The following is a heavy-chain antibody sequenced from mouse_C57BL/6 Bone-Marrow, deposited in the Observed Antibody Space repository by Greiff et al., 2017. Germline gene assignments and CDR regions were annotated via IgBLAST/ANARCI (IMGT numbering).Heavy chain of an antibody. J-gene: IGHJ2*01. V-gene: IGHV1-64*01. D-gene: IGHD2-3*01. Sequence: QVQLQQPGAELVKPGASVKLSCKASGYTFTSYWMHWVKQRPGQGLEWIGMIHPNSGSTNYNEKFKSKATLTVDKSSSTAYMQLSSLTSEDAAVYYCAREGDGYYFDYWGQGTTLTVS. CDR2: IHPNSGST. CDR3: AREGDGYYFDY. CDR1: GYTFTSYW.